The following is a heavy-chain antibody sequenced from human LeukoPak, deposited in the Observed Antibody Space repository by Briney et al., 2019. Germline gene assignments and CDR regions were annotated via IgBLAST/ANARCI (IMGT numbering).Heavy chain of an antibody. J-gene: IGHJ4*02. CDR1: GGSFSGYY. V-gene: IGHV4-59*10. CDR2: IYTSGST. CDR3: AREISRTRAGFDY. Sequence: SETLSLTCAVYGGSFSGYYWSWIRQPPGKGLEWIGRIYTSGSTNYNPSLKSRVTMSVDTSKNQFSLKLSSVTAADTAVYYCAREISRTRAGFDYWGQGTLVTVSS.